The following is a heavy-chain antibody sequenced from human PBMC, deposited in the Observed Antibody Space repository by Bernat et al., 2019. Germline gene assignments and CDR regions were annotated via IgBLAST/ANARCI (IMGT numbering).Heavy chain of an antibody. CDR1: GFIVSDHY. D-gene: IGHD2-15*01. J-gene: IGHJ6*03. CDR2: SRNKPNRYTT. Sequence: EVQLVESGGGLVQPGGSLRLSCAASGFIVSDHYMDWVRQAPGKGLEWVGRSRNKPNRYTTEYAASVKGRFTISRDDSKNSLYLQMNSLETEDTAVYYCTRVFCSGASCPFSKSYLDVSGKGTTVTVSS. CDR3: TRVFCSGASCPFSKSYLDV. V-gene: IGHV3-72*01.